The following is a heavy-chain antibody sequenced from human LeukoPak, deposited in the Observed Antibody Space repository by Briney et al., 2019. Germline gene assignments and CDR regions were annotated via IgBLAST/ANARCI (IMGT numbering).Heavy chain of an antibody. CDR2: INPNSGGT. V-gene: IGHV1-2*02. CDR3: ARVIYVDTAMVTAPDY. CDR1: GYTFTGYY. Sequence: ASVKVSCKASGYTFTGYYMHWVRQAPGQGLEWMGWINPNSGGTNYAQKFQGRVTMTRDTSISTAYMELSRLRSVDTAVYYCARVIYVDTAMVTAPDYWGQGTLVTVSS. J-gene: IGHJ4*02. D-gene: IGHD5-18*01.